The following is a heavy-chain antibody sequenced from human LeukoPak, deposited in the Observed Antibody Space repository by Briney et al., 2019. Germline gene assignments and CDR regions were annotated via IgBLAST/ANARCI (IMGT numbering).Heavy chain of an antibody. Sequence: GGSLRLSCAASGFTFSSYWMHWVRQAPGKGLVWVSRINTGGSSTNYADSVKGRFTISRDNSKNTLYLQMNSLRAEDTAVYYCAKASYYDFWSGYYGDYWGQGTLVIVSS. V-gene: IGHV3-74*01. J-gene: IGHJ4*02. CDR2: INTGGSST. D-gene: IGHD3-3*01. CDR1: GFTFSSYW. CDR3: AKASYYDFWSGYYGDY.